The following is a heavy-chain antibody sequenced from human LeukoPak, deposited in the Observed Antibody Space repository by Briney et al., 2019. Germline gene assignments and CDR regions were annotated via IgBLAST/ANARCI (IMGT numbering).Heavy chain of an antibody. CDR3: VKGVGPRAPNGRVFEY. V-gene: IGHV3-23*01. CDR1: GFTFSNYA. CDR2: ITNDSDDT. Sequence: PGGSLRLSCAASGFTFSNYAMTWVRQAPGKGLDWVSIITNDSDDTKYADSVRGRFTISRDNSKNTLFLQMNTLRVDDTAVYYYVKGVGPRAPNGRVFEYWGQGALVTVSS. J-gene: IGHJ4*02. D-gene: IGHD1-26*01.